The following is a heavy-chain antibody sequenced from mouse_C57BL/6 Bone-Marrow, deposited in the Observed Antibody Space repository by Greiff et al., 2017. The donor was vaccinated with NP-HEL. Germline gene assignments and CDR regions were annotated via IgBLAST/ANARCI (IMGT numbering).Heavy chain of an antibody. J-gene: IGHJ2*01. CDR3: AREDLTGTHYFDY. CDR1: GYTFTDYY. D-gene: IGHD4-1*01. V-gene: IGHV1-26*01. Sequence: EVQLQQSGPELVKPGASVKISCKASGYTFTDYYMNWVKQSHGKSLEWIGDINPNNGGTSYNQKFKGKATLTVAKSSSTAYMELRGLTSVDSAVYYCAREDLTGTHYFDYWGQGTTLTVSS. CDR2: INPNNGGT.